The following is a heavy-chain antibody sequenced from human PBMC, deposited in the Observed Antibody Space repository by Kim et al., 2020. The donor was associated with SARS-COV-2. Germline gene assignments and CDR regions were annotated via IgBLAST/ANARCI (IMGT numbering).Heavy chain of an antibody. CDR2: IIPIFGTA. V-gene: IGHV1-69*13. CDR3: ARPITMVRGVIITPDAFDI. Sequence: SVKVSCKASGGTFSSYAISWVRQAPGQGLEWMGGIIPIFGTANYAQKFQGRVTITADESTSTAYMELSSLRSEDTAVYYCARPITMVRGVIITPDAFDIWGQGTMVTVSS. D-gene: IGHD3-10*01. CDR1: GGTFSSYA. J-gene: IGHJ3*02.